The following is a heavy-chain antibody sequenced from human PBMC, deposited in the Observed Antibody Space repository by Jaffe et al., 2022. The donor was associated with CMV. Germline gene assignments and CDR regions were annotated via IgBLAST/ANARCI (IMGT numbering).Heavy chain of an antibody. D-gene: IGHD3-22*01. CDR1: GFTVSSTH. Sequence: EVQLVETGGGLIQPGGSLRLSCVTSGFTVSSTHMSWVRQVPGKGLEWVSVIYSGDRTYYPDSVKGRFTISRDSSKNTLYLQMNSLRAEDTAVYYCARYLRMGYDSSGHSEGVGAFDIWGQGTVVAVSS. CDR3: ARYLRMGYDSSGHSEGVGAFDI. CDR2: IYSGDRT. V-gene: IGHV3-53*02. J-gene: IGHJ3*02.